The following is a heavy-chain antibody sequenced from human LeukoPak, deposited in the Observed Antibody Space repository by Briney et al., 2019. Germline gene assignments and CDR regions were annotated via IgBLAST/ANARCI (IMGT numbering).Heavy chain of an antibody. J-gene: IGHJ3*02. CDR1: GFSFSSYA. CDR3: ARGGSYLSAFDI. Sequence: PGGSLRLSCAVSGFSFSSYAMSWVRQAPGKGLEWVSAISGSGGSTYHADSVKGRFTISRDNSKNTLYLQMNSLRAEDTAVYYCARGGSYLSAFDIWGQGTMVTVSS. CDR2: ISGSGGST. V-gene: IGHV3-23*01. D-gene: IGHD1-26*01.